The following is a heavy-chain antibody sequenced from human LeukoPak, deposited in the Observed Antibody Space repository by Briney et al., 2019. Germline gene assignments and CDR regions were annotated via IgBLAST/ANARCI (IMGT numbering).Heavy chain of an antibody. CDR2: IYYSGST. Sequence: KPSETLSLTCTVSGGSISSYYWSWIRQSPGKGLEWIGYIYYSGSTNYNPSLKSRVTISVDTSKNQFSLKLSSVTAADTAVYYCARLRGYSSGWYLGGEGYYFDYWGQGTLVTVSS. D-gene: IGHD6-19*01. J-gene: IGHJ4*02. V-gene: IGHV4-59*01. CDR3: ARLRGYSSGWYLGGEGYYFDY. CDR1: GGSISSYY.